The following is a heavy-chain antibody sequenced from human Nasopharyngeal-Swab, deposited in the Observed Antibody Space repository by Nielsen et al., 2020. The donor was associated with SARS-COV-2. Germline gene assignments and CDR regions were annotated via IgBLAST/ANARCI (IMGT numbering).Heavy chain of an antibody. V-gene: IGHV3-53*01. D-gene: IGHD3-3*01. J-gene: IGHJ6*02. CDR1: GFTVSSNY. Sequence: GESLKISWAASGFTVSSNYMSWVRQAPVKGLEWVSVIYSGGSTYYADSVKGRFTISRDNSKNTLYLQMNSLRAEDTAVYYCARPTYYDYYGMDVWGQGTTVTVSS. CDR2: IYSGGST. CDR3: ARPTYYDYYGMDV.